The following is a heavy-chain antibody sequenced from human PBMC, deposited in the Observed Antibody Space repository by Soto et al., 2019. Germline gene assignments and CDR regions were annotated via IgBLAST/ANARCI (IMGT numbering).Heavy chain of an antibody. D-gene: IGHD3-22*01. Sequence: QVQLQQWGAGLLKPSETLSLTCAVYGGSFSGYYWSWIRQPPWKGLEWIGEINHSGSTNYNPSLKSRVTISVDTSKNQFSLKLSSVTAADTAVYYCARGGYYDSSGYPEDDYWGQGTLVTVSS. J-gene: IGHJ4*02. CDR3: ARGGYYDSSGYPEDDY. V-gene: IGHV4-34*01. CDR1: GGSFSGYY. CDR2: INHSGST.